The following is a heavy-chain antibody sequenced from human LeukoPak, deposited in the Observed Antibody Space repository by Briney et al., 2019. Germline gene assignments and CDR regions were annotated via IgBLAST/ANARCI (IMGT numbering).Heavy chain of an antibody. CDR3: ARLYCSGGSCYSILLNYYYYYYMDV. D-gene: IGHD2-15*01. V-gene: IGHV1-8*01. J-gene: IGHJ6*03. Sequence: ASVKVSCKASGYTFTSYDINWGRQATGQGLEGREGWTPNRGNTGYAQKFQGRVTMTRNTSISTAYMELSSLRSEDTAVYYCARLYCSGGSCYSILLNYYYYYYMDVWGKGTTVTISS. CDR2: WTPNRGNT. CDR1: GYTFTSYD.